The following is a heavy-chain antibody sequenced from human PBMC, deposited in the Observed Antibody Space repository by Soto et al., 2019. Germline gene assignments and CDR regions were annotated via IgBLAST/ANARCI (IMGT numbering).Heavy chain of an antibody. V-gene: IGHV1-8*01. CDR2: MNPNSGNT. CDR3: ARAYCSSTICYYYYYYYMDV. Sequence: QVQLVQSGAEVKKPGASVKVSCKASGYTFTSYDINWVRQATGQGLEWMGWMNPNSGNTGYAQKFQGRVTMTRNTSISTAYRELSSLRSEDTAVYYCARAYCSSTICYYYYYYYMDVWCKGATVTVSS. CDR1: GYTFTSYD. J-gene: IGHJ6*03. D-gene: IGHD2-2*01.